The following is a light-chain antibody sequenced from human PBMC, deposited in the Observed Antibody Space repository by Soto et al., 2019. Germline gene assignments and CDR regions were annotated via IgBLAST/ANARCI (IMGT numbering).Light chain of an antibody. CDR2: ATS. CDR1: QGFGNN. Sequence: DIQRTQSPSSLSASVGDRVTITCRASQGFGNNVAWYQQKPGKVPKVLIYATSTLQSGVPSRFSGSGSGTDCTLTISSLQPEDVASYYCQKYNRAPWTFGQGTKVEIK. CDR3: QKYNRAPWT. V-gene: IGKV1-27*01. J-gene: IGKJ1*01.